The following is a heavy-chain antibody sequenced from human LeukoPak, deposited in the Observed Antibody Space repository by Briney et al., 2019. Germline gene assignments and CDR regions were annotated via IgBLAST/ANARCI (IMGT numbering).Heavy chain of an antibody. CDR1: GGSFSGYY. D-gene: IGHD3-10*01. CDR3: ARGRKTMVRGVISSSSLYYYSYYMDV. J-gene: IGHJ6*03. CDR2: INHSGST. V-gene: IGHV4-34*01. Sequence: PSETLSLTCAVYGGSFSGYYWSWLRQPPGKGLEWLGEINHSGSTNYNPSLKSRVTISVDTSKNQLSLKLSSVTAADTAVYYCARGRKTMVRGVISSSSLYYYSYYMDVWGKGTTVTVSS.